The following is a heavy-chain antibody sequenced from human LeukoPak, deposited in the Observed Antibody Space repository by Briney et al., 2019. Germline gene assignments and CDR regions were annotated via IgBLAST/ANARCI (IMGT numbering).Heavy chain of an antibody. V-gene: IGHV4-59*08. CDR3: ARPTIVGSTAGAFDI. Sequence: SETLSLTCSVSGDSISSSSWTWIRQSPGKGLESLGYIANNGNAKYKSSFEGRVTMSVDTSKNQFSLKLSSVTAADTAVYYCARPTIVGSTAGAFDIWGRGTMVTVSS. D-gene: IGHD1-26*01. CDR2: IANNGNA. CDR1: GDSISSSS. J-gene: IGHJ3*02.